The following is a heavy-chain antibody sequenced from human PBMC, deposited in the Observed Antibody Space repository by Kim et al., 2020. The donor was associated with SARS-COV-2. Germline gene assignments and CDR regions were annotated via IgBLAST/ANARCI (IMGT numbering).Heavy chain of an antibody. J-gene: IGHJ3*02. V-gene: IGHV3-30*18. CDR1: GFTFSNYG. CDR2: ISYDGSDN. CDR3: AKMAIQSWVYAAFDI. Sequence: GGSLRLSCAASGFTFSNYGVHWVRQAPGKGLEWVAVISYDGSDNFHADSVKGRFTISRDNSKNTLYLQMNSLRAEDTAVYYCAKMAIQSWVYAAFDIWGQGTMVTVSS. D-gene: IGHD6-13*01.